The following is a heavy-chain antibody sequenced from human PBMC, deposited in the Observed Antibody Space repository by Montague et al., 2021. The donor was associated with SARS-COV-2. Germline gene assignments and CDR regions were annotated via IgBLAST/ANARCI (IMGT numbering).Heavy chain of an antibody. CDR1: GGSISSRAYY. V-gene: IGHV4-39*01. CDR3: ARHPRNEEWRFEARYSYSFFEA. J-gene: IGHJ6*04. D-gene: IGHD2-15*01. Sequence: SETLSLTCTVSGGSISSRAYYWGWIRQPPGKGLEWLGSMYYSGSTHYNPSLKSRVTISVDTSKNQFSLTLNSVTASDTAVYYCARHPRNEEWRFEARYSYSFFEAWGKGTPTTVSS. CDR2: MYYSGST.